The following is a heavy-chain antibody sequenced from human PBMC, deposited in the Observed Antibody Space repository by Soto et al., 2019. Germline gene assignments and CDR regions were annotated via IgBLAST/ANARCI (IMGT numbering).Heavy chain of an antibody. V-gene: IGHV3-53*02. CDR2: CYSGGSI. CDR1: GFTVSNNY. J-gene: IGHJ6*04. CDR3: AKGGYASGRRPIYALDV. D-gene: IGHD3-10*01. Sequence: EVQLVETGGGLIQPGGSLRLSCAASGFTVSNNYMTWVRQAPGKGLEWVAVCYSGGSIYYADSVKGRFTISRDPSKNTLDLEMNTLRADDTAVYHCAKGGYASGRRPIYALDVWGKGTTVTVSA.